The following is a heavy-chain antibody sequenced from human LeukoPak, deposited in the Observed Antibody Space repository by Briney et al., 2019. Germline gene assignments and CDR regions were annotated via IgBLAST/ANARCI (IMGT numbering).Heavy chain of an antibody. Sequence: RPSETLSLTCTVSGGSISTYYWSWIRQPPGKGLEWIAYIYNSGSTNSNPSLKSRVTISVDTSENQFSLRLSSVTAADTAVYYCARIYYDSGAYYRRAFDIWGQGTMVSVSS. CDR3: ARIYYDSGAYYRRAFDI. V-gene: IGHV4-59*01. D-gene: IGHD3-22*01. CDR1: GGSISTYY. J-gene: IGHJ3*02. CDR2: IYNSGST.